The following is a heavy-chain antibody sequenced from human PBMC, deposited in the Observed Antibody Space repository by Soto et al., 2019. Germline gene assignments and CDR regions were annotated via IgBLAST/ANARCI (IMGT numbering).Heavy chain of an antibody. J-gene: IGHJ5*02. V-gene: IGHV4-34*12. CDR2: IFYSGST. CDR1: GGSFSGYY. D-gene: IGHD2-21*01. Sequence: PSETLSLTCAVYGGSFSGYYWSWIRQPPGKGLEWLGNIFYSGSTFYNPSLASRVSVSVDTSKNEFSLKLRSVTAADTAVYYCARQPTTGDTDLWFDPWGQGTLVTVSS. CDR3: ARQPTTGDTDLWFDP.